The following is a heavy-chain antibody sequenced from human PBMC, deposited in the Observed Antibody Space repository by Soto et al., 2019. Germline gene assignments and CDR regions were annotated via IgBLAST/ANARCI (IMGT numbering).Heavy chain of an antibody. CDR1: GVSFNNNG. CDR2: VSPPFRTS. V-gene: IGHV1-69*01. D-gene: IGHD3-10*01. J-gene: IGHJ6*02. Sequence: QMQMVQSGAEVKKPGSSVKVSCKTSGVSFNNNGIGWVRQAPGHGLEWMGGVSPPFRTSNYARKFQGRISITADASTGTVNMELSSLTSEDTAQYYCARVLYYGSGSYSPYGMDVWGQGTTVNVSS. CDR3: ARVLYYGSGSYSPYGMDV.